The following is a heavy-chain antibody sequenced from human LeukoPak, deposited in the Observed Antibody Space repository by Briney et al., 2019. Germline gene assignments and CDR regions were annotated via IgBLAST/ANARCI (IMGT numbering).Heavy chain of an antibody. CDR3: ARGGYSYGYGAFDI. V-gene: IGHV1-46*01. J-gene: IGHJ3*02. CDR2: IHPGVGSS. Sequence: GASVKVSCKASGYTFTSYNMHWVRQAPGQGLEWMGIIHPGVGSSSYARQFQGRLTMTRDTSTSTAYMELSSLRSEDTAVYYCARGGYSYGYGAFDIWGQGTMVTVSS. D-gene: IGHD5-18*01. CDR1: GYTFTSYN.